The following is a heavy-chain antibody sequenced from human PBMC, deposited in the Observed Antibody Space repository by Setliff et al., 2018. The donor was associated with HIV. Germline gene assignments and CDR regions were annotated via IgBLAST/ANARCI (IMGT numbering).Heavy chain of an antibody. V-gene: IGHV4-39*01. D-gene: IGHD2-8*01. CDR1: SCSISSSTYD. CDR3: ARRGRDGVFILFETGFDP. CDR2: IFYTGST. J-gene: IGHJ5*02. Sequence: SETLSLPCMVPSCSISSSTYDWGWIRQPPGMGLEWIGDIFYTGSTYYNPSLKSRVAISVDTSENQFSLKLNSVTAADTAVYYCARRGRDGVFILFETGFDPWGQGAMVTVSS.